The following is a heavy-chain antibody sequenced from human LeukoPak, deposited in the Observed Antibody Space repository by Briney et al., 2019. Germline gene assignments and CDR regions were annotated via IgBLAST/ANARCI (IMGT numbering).Heavy chain of an antibody. D-gene: IGHD3-22*01. J-gene: IGHJ4*02. Sequence: PSETLSLTCTVSGGSISSSSYYWGWIRQPPGKGLEWIGSIYYSGSTYYSPSLKSRVTISVDTSKNQFSLKLSSVTAADTAVYYCASSSSGYYYFDYWGQGTLVTVSS. CDR1: GGSISSSSYY. CDR3: ASSSSGYYYFDY. CDR2: IYYSGST. V-gene: IGHV4-39*07.